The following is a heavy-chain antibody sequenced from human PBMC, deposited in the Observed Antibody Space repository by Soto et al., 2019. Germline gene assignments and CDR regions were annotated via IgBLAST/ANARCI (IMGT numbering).Heavy chain of an antibody. V-gene: IGHV4-31*03. J-gene: IGHJ3*01. CDR1: GASLSSGGYY. Sequence: QVQLQESGPGLAKPSQTLSLTCTVSGASLSSGGYYWTWIRQVPGKALEWIGYIFHTGTTFYNPYIKSRVVMSIEKSDNQFSLNLRSVTAADTAVYYCARGLGYDSNGRFLAAFDVWGQGTMVTVSS. CDR3: ARGLGYDSNGRFLAAFDV. CDR2: IFHTGTT. D-gene: IGHD3-22*01.